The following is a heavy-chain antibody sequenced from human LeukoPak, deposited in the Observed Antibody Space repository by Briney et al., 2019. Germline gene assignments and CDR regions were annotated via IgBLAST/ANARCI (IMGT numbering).Heavy chain of an antibody. CDR2: IYYSGST. CDR1: GGSISSGDYY. D-gene: IGHD3-10*01. Sequence: SETLSLTCTVSGGSISSGDYYWRWLRQPPGKGLEWIGYIYYSGSTYYNPSLQNRVTISVDTSKNQFSLKLSSVTAADTAVYYCARVIGEENWFDPWGQGTLVTVSS. J-gene: IGHJ5*02. V-gene: IGHV4-30-4*08. CDR3: ARVIGEENWFDP.